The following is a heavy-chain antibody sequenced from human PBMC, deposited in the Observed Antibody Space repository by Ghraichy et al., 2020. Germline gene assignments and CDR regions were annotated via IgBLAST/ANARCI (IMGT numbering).Heavy chain of an antibody. V-gene: IGHV1-2*02. CDR3: ARLGSNNLSYFDY. J-gene: IGHJ4*02. Sequence: ASVKVSCRTSGYTFDVYYLHWVRQAPGQSLEWMGWISPYSGATGFAPKFQDRVTMTRDSSMSTAYMTLTRLRSDDTAVYYCARLGSNNLSYFDYWGQGTLVTVSS. CDR2: ISPYSGAT. CDR1: GYTFDVYY. D-gene: IGHD3-10*01.